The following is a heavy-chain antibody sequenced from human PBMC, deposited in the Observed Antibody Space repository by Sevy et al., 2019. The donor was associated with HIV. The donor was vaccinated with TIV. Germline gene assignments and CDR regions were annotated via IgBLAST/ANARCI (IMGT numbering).Heavy chain of an antibody. J-gene: IGHJ4*02. Sequence: ESLKISCKASGYRFTSYWIGWVRQMPGKGLQWMGIIYPDDSDTRYSPSFQGQVIISADKSINTAYLQWSSLKAPDTAMYFCARRSYDTNGYPQYFFDSWGQGTLVTVSS. D-gene: IGHD3-22*01. CDR2: IYPDDSDT. CDR3: ARRSYDTNGYPQYFFDS. V-gene: IGHV5-51*01. CDR1: GYRFTSYW.